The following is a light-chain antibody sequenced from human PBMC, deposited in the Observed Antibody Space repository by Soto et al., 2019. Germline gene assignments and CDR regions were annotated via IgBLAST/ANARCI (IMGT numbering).Light chain of an antibody. CDR1: QSVSSNH. CDR2: GAS. V-gene: IGKV3-20*01. J-gene: IGKJ1*01. CDR3: QQHGSSSWT. Sequence: EIVLTQSPGTLSLSPGERATLSCRASQSVSSNHLAWYQQKPGQAPRLLIYGASSRATGIPDRFSGSGSGTDFTLTISRLEPEDFAVYYCQQHGSSSWTFGQGTKLDIK.